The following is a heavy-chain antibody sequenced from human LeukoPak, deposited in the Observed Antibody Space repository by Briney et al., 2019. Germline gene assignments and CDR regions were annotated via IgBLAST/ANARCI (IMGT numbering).Heavy chain of an antibody. CDR2: IYHSGST. J-gene: IGHJ4*02. V-gene: IGHV4-4*02. D-gene: IGHD1-26*01. CDR1: GGSISSSNW. Sequence: SETLSLTCAASGGSISSSNWWSWVRQPPGKGLEWIGEIYHSGSTNYNPSLKSRVTISVDKSKNQFSLKLSSVTAADTAVYYCARLNSGSYFFDYWGQGTLVTVSS. CDR3: ARLNSGSYFFDY.